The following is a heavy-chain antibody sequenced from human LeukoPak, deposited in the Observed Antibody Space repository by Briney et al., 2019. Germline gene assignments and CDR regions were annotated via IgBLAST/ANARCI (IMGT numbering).Heavy chain of an antibody. CDR3: ARHVVAVGFDY. Sequence: GGSLRLSCAGSGFSFSSYGMHWVRQAPGKGLEWMAFIRSDGSNKYYADSVKGRFTISRDNAKNSLYLQMNSLRAEDTAVYYCARHVVAVGFDYWGQGTLVTVSS. CDR2: IRSDGSNK. D-gene: IGHD3-22*01. CDR1: GFSFSSYG. J-gene: IGHJ4*02. V-gene: IGHV3-30*02.